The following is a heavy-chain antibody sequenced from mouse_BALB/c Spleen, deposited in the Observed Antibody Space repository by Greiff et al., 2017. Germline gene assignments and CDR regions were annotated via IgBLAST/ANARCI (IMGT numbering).Heavy chain of an antibody. D-gene: IGHD2-3*01. CDR1: GYTFTSYW. CDR2: IAPGSGST. Sequence: DLVKPGASVKLSCKASGYTFTSYWINWIKQRPGQGLEWIGRIAPGSGSTYYNEMFKGKATLTVDTSSSTAYIQLSSLSSEDSAVYCCARRGYDLYAMDYWGQGTSVTVSS. CDR3: ARRGYDLYAMDY. V-gene: IGHV1S41*01. J-gene: IGHJ4*01.